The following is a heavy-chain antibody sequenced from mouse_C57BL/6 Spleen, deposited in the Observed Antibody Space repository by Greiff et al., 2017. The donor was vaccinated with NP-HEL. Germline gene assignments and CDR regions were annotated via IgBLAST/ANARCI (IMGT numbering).Heavy chain of an antibody. CDR2: IRLKSDNYAT. CDR3: TRNYGNYLPYDWYFDV. V-gene: IGHV6-3*01. Sequence: EVKVEESGGGLVQPGGSMKLSCVASGFTFSNYWMNWVRQSPEKGLEWVAQIRLKSDNYATHYAESVKGRFTISRDDSKSSVYLQMNNLRAEDTGIYYCTRNYGNYLPYDWYFDVWGTGTTVTVSS. J-gene: IGHJ1*03. D-gene: IGHD2-1*01. CDR1: GFTFSNYW.